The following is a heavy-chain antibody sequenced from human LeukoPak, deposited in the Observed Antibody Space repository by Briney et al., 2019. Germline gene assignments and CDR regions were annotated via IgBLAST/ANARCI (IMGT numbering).Heavy chain of an antibody. Sequence: SVKVSCKASGGTFSSYAISWVRQAPGQGLEWMGGIIPIFGTANYAQKFQGRVTITTDESTSTAYMELSSLRSEGTAVYYCARIRCSSTSCFVDAFDIWGQGTMVTVSS. CDR2: IIPIFGTA. V-gene: IGHV1-69*05. J-gene: IGHJ3*02. CDR1: GGTFSSYA. CDR3: ARIRCSSTSCFVDAFDI. D-gene: IGHD2-2*01.